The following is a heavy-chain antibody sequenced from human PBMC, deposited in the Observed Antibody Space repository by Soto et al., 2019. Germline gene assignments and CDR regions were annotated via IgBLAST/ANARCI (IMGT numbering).Heavy chain of an antibody. CDR2: IYYSGRT. CDR1: GGSISSGGYY. CDR3: ARDRGYGDYPYYFDY. V-gene: IGHV4-31*03. Sequence: QVQLQESGPGLVKPSQTLSLTCTVSGGSISSGGYYWSWIRQHPGKGLEGIGYIYYSGRTYYNPSRESRITIGAGTSKRQFALQLASVTAAGTAVYYCARDRGYGDYPYYFDYWGQGTLVTVSS. J-gene: IGHJ4*02. D-gene: IGHD4-17*01.